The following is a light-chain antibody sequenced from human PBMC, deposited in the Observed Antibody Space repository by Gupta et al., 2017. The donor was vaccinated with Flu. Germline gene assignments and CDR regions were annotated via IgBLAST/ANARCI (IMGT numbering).Light chain of an antibody. CDR2: SNN. Sequence: SVLTQPPSASGTPGQRVTISCYGSSSNIGSNSVNWYQLLPGAAPKLLIYSNNRRPSGVPDRFSGSKSGTSASLAISGLQSEDEAAYDCSAWDDSLNGPVFGGGTKLSVL. V-gene: IGLV1-44*01. CDR3: SAWDDSLNGPV. CDR1: SSNIGSNS. J-gene: IGLJ3*02.